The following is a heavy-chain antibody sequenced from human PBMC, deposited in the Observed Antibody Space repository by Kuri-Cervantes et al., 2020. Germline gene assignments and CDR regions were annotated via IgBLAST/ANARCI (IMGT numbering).Heavy chain of an antibody. Sequence: GESLKISCAASGFTFSRNWMHWVRQAPGKGLVWVSRINSDGSSTSYADSVKGRFTISRDNSKNTLYLQMNSLRAEDTAVYYCAQGRDCSSTSCYYYYYYYMDVWGKGTTVTVSS. D-gene: IGHD2-2*01. V-gene: IGHV3-74*01. CDR2: INSDGSST. CDR1: GFTFSRNW. J-gene: IGHJ6*03. CDR3: AQGRDCSSTSCYYYYYYYMDV.